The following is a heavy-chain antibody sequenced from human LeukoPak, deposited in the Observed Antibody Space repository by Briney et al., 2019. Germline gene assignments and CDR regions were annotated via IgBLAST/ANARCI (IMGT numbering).Heavy chain of an antibody. CDR2: IYCSGST. J-gene: IGHJ3*02. CDR1: GGSISSSSYY. V-gene: IGHV4-39*01. CDR3: ARLQGDRDAFDI. D-gene: IGHD3-10*01. Sequence: PSETLSLTCTVAGGSISSSSYYWGWIRQPPGKGLEWIGSIYCSGSTYYNPSLKSRVTISVDTSKNQFSLKLSSVTAADTAVYYCARLQGDRDAFDIWGQGTMVTVSS.